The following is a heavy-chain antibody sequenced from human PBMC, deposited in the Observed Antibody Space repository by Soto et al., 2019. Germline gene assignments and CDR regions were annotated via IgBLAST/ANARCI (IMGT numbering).Heavy chain of an antibody. CDR1: GYSFTSYW. J-gene: IGHJ6*02. V-gene: IGHV5-51*01. D-gene: IGHD3-10*01. CDR2: IYPGDSDT. Sequence: GESLKISCWGSGYSFTSYWIGWVRQMPGKGLEVVGIIYPGDSDTRYSPSFQGHVTISADKSTSTAYLQWSSLKTSDTAMYYCARQSGSGTLDVWGQGTTVTVSS. CDR3: ARQSGSGTLDV.